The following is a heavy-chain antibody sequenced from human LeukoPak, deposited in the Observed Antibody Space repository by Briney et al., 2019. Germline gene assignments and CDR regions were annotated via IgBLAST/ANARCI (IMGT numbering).Heavy chain of an antibody. J-gene: IGHJ4*02. D-gene: IGHD1-14*01. CDR3: ARGRYLPLYFDY. V-gene: IGHV4-61*08. Sequence: QSSETLSLTCTVSGGSISSGGYYWSWIRQPPGKGLEWIGEINHSGSTNYNPSLKSRVTISVDTSKNQFSLKLSSVTAADTAVYYCARGRYLPLYFDYWGQGTLVTVSS. CDR1: GGSISSGGYY. CDR2: INHSGST.